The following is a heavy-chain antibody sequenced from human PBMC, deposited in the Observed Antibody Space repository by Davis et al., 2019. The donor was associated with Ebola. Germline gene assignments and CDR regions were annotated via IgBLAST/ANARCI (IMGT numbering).Heavy chain of an antibody. V-gene: IGHV3-7*03. J-gene: IGHJ6*02. CDR1: GFTFSSYW. CDR3: ARGSRNMDV. Sequence: GESLKISCAASGFTFSSYWMSWVRQAPGKGLEWVAKIKEDGREKLEVDSVKGRFTISRDNAKDSLYLQMNSLRAEDTAVYYCARGSRNMDVWGQGTTVTVSS. CDR2: IKEDGREK.